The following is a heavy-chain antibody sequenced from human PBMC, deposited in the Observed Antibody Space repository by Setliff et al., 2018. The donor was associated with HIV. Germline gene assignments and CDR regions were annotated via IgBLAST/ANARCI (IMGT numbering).Heavy chain of an antibody. CDR1: GYTLTELS. CDR2: FDPEDGGT. Sequence: ASVKVSCKVSGYTLTELSIHWVRQAPGKGLEWMGGFDPEDGGTIHSQKFQGRVTMTEDTSTDTAYMELRSLRSEDTAFYYCARDLAAAGAFDIWGQGTMVTVSS. J-gene: IGHJ3*02. D-gene: IGHD6-13*01. CDR3: ARDLAAAGAFDI. V-gene: IGHV1-24*01.